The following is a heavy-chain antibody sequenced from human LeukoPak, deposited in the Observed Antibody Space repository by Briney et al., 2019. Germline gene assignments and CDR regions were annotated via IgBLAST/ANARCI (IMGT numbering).Heavy chain of an antibody. J-gene: IGHJ4*02. Sequence: GGSLRLSCAASGFTFSSYSMNWVRQAPGKGLEWVSYISTNSDTIYYADSVKGRFTISRDNAKNSLYLQMNSLRAEDTALYFCGILATRGEVDCWGQGTLVTVSS. CDR3: GILATRGEVDC. V-gene: IGHV3-48*04. CDR1: GFTFSSYS. D-gene: IGHD5-12*01. CDR2: ISTNSDTI.